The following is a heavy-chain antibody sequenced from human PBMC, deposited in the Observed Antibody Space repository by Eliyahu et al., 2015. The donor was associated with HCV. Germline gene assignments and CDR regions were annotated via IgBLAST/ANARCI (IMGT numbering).Heavy chain of an antibody. CDR3: ASADRSGWAGTGDY. CDR1: GFTFSDYY. CDR2: ISSGGSDT. V-gene: IGHV3-11*05. Sequence: QVQLVESGGGLVKPGGSLRLSCVTSGFTFSDYYMSWIHQAPGKGLEWVSYISSGGSDTIYADSVRGRFTVSRDNAKNSLYLQMNSLRAEDTAVYYCASADRSGWAGTGDYWGQGTLVTVSS. J-gene: IGHJ4*02. D-gene: IGHD6-19*01.